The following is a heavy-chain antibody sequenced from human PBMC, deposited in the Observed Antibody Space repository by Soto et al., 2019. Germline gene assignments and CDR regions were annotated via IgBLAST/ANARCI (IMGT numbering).Heavy chain of an antibody. J-gene: IGHJ4*02. CDR1: RFTFKSYA. V-gene: IGHV3-23*01. CDR3: ARGGSTGWFYFDF. CDR2: TPGSGGSS. Sequence: PGGSLRLSCAASRFTFKSYAMNWVRQAPGKGLEWVASTPGSGGSSYYADSVKGRFTISRDNSKNTLYLDLNSLKAEDTAMYYCARGGSTGWFYFDFWGQGT. D-gene: IGHD6-19*01.